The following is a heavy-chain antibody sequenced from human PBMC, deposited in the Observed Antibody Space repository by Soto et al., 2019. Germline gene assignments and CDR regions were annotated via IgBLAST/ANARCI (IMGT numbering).Heavy chain of an antibody. CDR3: QGGDF. D-gene: IGHD3-16*01. J-gene: IGHJ4*02. V-gene: IGHV4-34*01. Sequence: SETLSLTCAVAGGSFRCDLWSWIRHSPDKGLVWMGEINDSGSTYYSPPFKSRLTISVDTSKSQIALTLTSVAAADSAVYYCQGGDFWGQGTRVNVSS. CDR1: GGSFRCDL. CDR2: INDSGST.